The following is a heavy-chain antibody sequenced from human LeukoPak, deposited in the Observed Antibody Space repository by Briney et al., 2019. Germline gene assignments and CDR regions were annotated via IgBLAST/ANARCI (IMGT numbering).Heavy chain of an antibody. J-gene: IGHJ5*02. CDR2: ISAYNGNT. D-gene: IGHD3-10*01. V-gene: IGHV1-18*01. CDR1: GYTFTSYG. Sequence: EASVKVSCKASGYTFTSYGISWVRQAPGQGLEWMGWISAYNGNTNYAQKLQGRVTMTTDTSTSTAYMELRSLRSDDTAVYYCARDRRITMVRGVINWFDPWGQGTLVTVSS. CDR3: ARDRRITMVRGVINWFDP.